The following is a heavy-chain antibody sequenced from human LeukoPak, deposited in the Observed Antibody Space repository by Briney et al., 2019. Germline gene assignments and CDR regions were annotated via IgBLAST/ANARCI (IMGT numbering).Heavy chain of an antibody. V-gene: IGHV4-39*07. D-gene: IGHD2-2*01. CDR1: GGSISTRNYH. Sequence: PSETLSLTCSVSGGSISTRNYHWAWIRQPPGKGLEWIGTVSYRGASYYSPSLKSRVSISVDTSKSQFSLKLSSVTAADTAVFYCARYCSSTSCFSDAFDIWGQGTVVTVSS. J-gene: IGHJ3*02. CDR3: ARYCSSTSCFSDAFDI. CDR2: VSYRGAS.